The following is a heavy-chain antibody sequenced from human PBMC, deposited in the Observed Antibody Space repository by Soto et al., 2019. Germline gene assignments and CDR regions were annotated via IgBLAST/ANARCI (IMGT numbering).Heavy chain of an antibody. V-gene: IGHV1-69*13. CDR3: ASPILQTPGYYYGMDV. D-gene: IGHD2-21*01. CDR2: IIPIFGAA. Sequence: SVKVSCKASGGTFSSFAINWVRQAPGQGLEWMGGIIPIFGAADYAQKFQGRVTITADESTSTAYMELSSLRSEDTAVYYCASPILQTPGYYYGMDVWGQGTTVTVSS. J-gene: IGHJ6*02. CDR1: GGTFSSFA.